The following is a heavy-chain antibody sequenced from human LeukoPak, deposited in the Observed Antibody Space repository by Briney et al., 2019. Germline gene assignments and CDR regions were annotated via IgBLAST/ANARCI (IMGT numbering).Heavy chain of an antibody. CDR1: GGSISSGDYY. D-gene: IGHD1-26*01. CDR3: AREGVVGATDNWFDP. CDR2: ISYSGST. Sequence: SETLSLTCTVSGGSISSGDYYWSWIRQPPGKGLEWIGYISYSGSTNYNPSLKSRVTISVDTSKNQFSLKLSSVTAADTAVYYCAREGVVGATDNWFDPWGQGTLVTVSS. J-gene: IGHJ5*02. V-gene: IGHV4-61*08.